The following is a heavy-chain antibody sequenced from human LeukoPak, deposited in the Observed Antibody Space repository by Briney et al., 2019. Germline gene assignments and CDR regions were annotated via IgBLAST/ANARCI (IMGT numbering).Heavy chain of an antibody. V-gene: IGHV3-7*01. Sequence: GGSLRLSCAASGFTFSDSWMSWVRQAPGKGLEWVANIKEDGSERYYVDSVKDRFTISRDNARSSLYLQMSSLRAGDTAVYYCATYTNWVAGDVWGQGTTVSVSS. CDR1: GFTFSDSW. D-gene: IGHD3-16*01. CDR3: ATYTNWVAGDV. CDR2: IKEDGSER. J-gene: IGHJ6*02.